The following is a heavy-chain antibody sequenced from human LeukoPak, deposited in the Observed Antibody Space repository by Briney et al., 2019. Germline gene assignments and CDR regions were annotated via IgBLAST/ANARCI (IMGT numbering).Heavy chain of an antibody. Sequence: GGSLRLSCEASGFAFSCFAMSWVRQAPGKGLMWVSGINSDGSSTGYADSVRGRFTISRDNTKNTLHLQMNSLRAEDTAVYYCARGHGGEYRNRFFDLWGRGTLVTVSS. CDR2: INSDGSST. V-gene: IGHV3-74*01. D-gene: IGHD6-6*01. J-gene: IGHJ2*01. CDR1: GFAFSCFA. CDR3: ARGHGGEYRNRFFDL.